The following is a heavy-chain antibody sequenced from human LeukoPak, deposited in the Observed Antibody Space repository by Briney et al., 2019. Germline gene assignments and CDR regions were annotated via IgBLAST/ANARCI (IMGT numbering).Heavy chain of an antibody. J-gene: IGHJ4*02. CDR1: GFSFSSYA. CDR3: AKGSYYDSSGSFYFDY. D-gene: IGHD3-22*01. CDR2: ISGSGDNT. Sequence: QSGGSLRLSCAASGFSFSSYAMSWVRQAPGKGVEWVSGISGSGDNTCYADSVKGRFTISRDNSKNTLYVQVNSLGTEDTAAYYCAKGSYYDSSGSFYFDYWGQGTLVTVSS. V-gene: IGHV3-23*01.